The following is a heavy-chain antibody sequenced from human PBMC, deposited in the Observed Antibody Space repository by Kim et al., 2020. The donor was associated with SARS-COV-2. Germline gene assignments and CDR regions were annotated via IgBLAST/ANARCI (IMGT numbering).Heavy chain of an antibody. Sequence: DSVKGRFTISRDNAKNSLYLQMNSLRAEDTALYYCAKDRADSSGWTGFDYWGQGTLVTVSS. V-gene: IGHV3-9*01. J-gene: IGHJ4*02. CDR3: AKDRADSSGWTGFDY. D-gene: IGHD6-19*01.